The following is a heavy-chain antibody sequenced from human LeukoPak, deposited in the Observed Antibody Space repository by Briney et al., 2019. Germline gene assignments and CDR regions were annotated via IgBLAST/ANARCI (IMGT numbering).Heavy chain of an antibody. V-gene: IGHV4-59*01. J-gene: IGHJ1*01. CDR1: VGSISSYY. CDR2: IYYSVST. D-gene: IGHD6-19*01. CDR3: ARGGWYPESFQH. Sequence: SETLSLTCTVSVGSISSYYWNWIRQPPAKGLEWIGYIYYSVSTNYNPSLKSRVTISVDTSKNQFSLKLSSVTAADTAVYYCARGGWYPESFQHWGQGALVTVSS.